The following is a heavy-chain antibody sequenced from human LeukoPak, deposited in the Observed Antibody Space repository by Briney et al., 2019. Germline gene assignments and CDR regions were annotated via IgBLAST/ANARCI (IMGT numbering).Heavy chain of an antibody. Sequence: GGSLRLSCAASGFTFSSYSMNWVRQAPGKGLEWVSYISSSSSYIYYADSVKGRFTISRDNAKNSLYLQVNSLRAEDTAVYYCARGTYYDSSGYIYWGQGTLVTVSS. CDR1: GFTFSSYS. V-gene: IGHV3-21*01. CDR3: ARGTYYDSSGYIY. CDR2: ISSSSSYI. D-gene: IGHD3-22*01. J-gene: IGHJ4*02.